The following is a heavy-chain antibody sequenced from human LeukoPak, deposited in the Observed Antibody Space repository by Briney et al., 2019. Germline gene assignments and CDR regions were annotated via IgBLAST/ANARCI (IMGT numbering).Heavy chain of an antibody. CDR2: IYTSGIT. CDR1: DGSISSGSYY. V-gene: IGHV4-61*02. Sequence: SQTLSLTCTVSDGSISSGSYYWYWIRQPAGKGLEWIGRIYTSGITNYNPSLKSRVTISVDTSKNQFSLKLTSVTASDTAVYYCARLPDPWGQGTLVTVSS. J-gene: IGHJ5*02. CDR3: ARLPDP.